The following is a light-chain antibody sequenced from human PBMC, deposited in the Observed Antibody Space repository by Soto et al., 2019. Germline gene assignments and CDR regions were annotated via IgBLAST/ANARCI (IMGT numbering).Light chain of an antibody. V-gene: IGLV2-14*01. J-gene: IGLJ1*01. CDR2: DVS. CDR1: SSDVGGYNY. CDR3: SSYTSSSTQV. Sequence: QSVLTQPASVSVSPAQSVAISGTGTSSDVGGYNYVSWYQQYPGKAPKFMIYDVSNRPSGVSNRFSGSKSGNTASLTISGLQAEDEADYYCSSYTSSSTQVFGTGTKVTVL.